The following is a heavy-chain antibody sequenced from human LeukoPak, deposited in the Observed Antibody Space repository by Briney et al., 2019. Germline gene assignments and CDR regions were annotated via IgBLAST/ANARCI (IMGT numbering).Heavy chain of an antibody. CDR3: ARSMVRGVIGSHFDY. J-gene: IGHJ4*02. Sequence: GGSLRLSSEAAGLTCSGNALHSVGQAPGKGLKWVAVISYDGSNKYYADSVKGRFTISRDNSKNTLYLQMNSLRAEDTAVYYCARSMVRGVIGSHFDYWGQGTLVTVSS. CDR1: GLTCSGNA. D-gene: IGHD3-10*01. CDR2: ISYDGSNK. V-gene: IGHV3-30-3*01.